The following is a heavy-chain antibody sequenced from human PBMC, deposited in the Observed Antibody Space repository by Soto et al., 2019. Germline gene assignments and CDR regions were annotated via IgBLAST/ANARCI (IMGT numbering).Heavy chain of an antibody. CDR3: AKDRVESGLGEVDY. CDR1: GFTFSSHG. V-gene: IGHV3-30*18. D-gene: IGHD3-16*01. J-gene: IGHJ4*02. Sequence: QVQLVESGGGVVQPGRSLRLSCAASGFTFSSHGMHWVRQAPGKGLEWMAVISYDGSKKYYVDSVKGRFTISRDNSKNTLYLQMNSLRAEDTAVYHCAKDRVESGLGEVDYWGKGTLVTVS. CDR2: ISYDGSKK.